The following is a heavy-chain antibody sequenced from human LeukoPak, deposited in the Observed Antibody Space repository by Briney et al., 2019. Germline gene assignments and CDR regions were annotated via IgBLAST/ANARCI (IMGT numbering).Heavy chain of an antibody. J-gene: IGHJ4*02. Sequence: SETLSLTCTVSGGSISSGGYYWSWIRQPPGKGLEWIGYIYHSGSTYYNPSLKSRVTISVDTSKNQFSLKLSSVTAADTAVYYCARGFRITGYQNNGYFDYWGQGTLVTVSS. CDR1: GGSISSGGYY. CDR3: ARGFRITGYQNNGYFDY. V-gene: IGHV4-30-2*01. CDR2: IYHSGST. D-gene: IGHD1-14*01.